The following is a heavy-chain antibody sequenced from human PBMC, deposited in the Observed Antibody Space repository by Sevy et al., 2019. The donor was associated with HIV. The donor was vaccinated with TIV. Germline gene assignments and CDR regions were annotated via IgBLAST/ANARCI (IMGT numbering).Heavy chain of an antibody. CDR2: IYSGGST. J-gene: IGHJ3*02. D-gene: IGHD1-26*01. V-gene: IGHV3-53*01. CDR3: ARDGRLLDAFDI. CDR1: GFTVSSNY. Sequence: GGSLRLSCAASGFTVSSNYMSWVRQAPGKGLEWVSVIYSGGSTYYADSGKGRFTISRNNSKNTLHLQMNSLGAEDTAVYYCARDGRLLDAFDIWGQGTMVTVSS.